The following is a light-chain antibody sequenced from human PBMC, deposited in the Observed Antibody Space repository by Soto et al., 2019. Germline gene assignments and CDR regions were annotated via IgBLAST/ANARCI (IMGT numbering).Light chain of an antibody. CDR1: QGVSSN. Sequence: EIVLTQSPATLSLSPGERATLSCRASQGVSSNLAWYQQKPGQAPRLLIYGASTRATGIPARFSGSGSGTDFSLTISSLQSEDFAVYYCQQYGSTITFGQGTRLEIK. CDR2: GAS. J-gene: IGKJ5*01. CDR3: QQYGSTIT. V-gene: IGKV3-15*01.